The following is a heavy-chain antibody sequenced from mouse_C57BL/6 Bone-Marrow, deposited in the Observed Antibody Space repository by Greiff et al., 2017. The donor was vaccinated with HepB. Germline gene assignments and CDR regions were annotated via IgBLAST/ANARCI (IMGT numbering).Heavy chain of an antibody. V-gene: IGHV2-4*01. J-gene: IGHJ4*01. D-gene: IGHD1-1*01. CDR3: AKNYVTTVVAYYAMDY. CDR1: GFSLTSYG. Sequence: VQLQQSGPGLVQPSQSLSITCTVSGFSLTSYGVHWVRQPPGKGLEWLGVIWSGGSTDYNAAFISRLSISKDNSKSQVFFKMNSLQADDTAIYYCAKNYVTTVVAYYAMDYWGQGTSVTVSS. CDR2: IWSGGST.